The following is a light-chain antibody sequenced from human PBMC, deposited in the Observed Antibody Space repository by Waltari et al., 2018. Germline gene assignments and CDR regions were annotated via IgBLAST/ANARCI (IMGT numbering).Light chain of an antibody. CDR3: CSYAGSNTWV. V-gene: IGLV2-23*01. CDR1: NSDVGSYNF. J-gene: IGLJ3*02. CDR2: DGS. Sequence: QSVLTQPASVSGSPGQSITISCTGTNSDVGSYNFVSWFQQHRGKAPILIIYDGSKRPSGISNRFSGSNSGNTASLTSTGRQAGDETDYYCCSYAGSNTWVFGGGTKLTGL.